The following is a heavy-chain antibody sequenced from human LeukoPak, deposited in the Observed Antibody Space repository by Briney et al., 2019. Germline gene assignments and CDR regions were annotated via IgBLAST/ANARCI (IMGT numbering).Heavy chain of an antibody. Sequence: GGSLRLSCAASGFTFSDYYMSWIRQAPGKGLEWVSYISSSSSYTDYADSVKGRFTISRDNAKNSLNLQMNSLRAEDMAVYYCARDSGYSGYSDYWAREPWSPSP. D-gene: IGHD5-12*01. J-gene: IGHJ4*02. CDR3: ARDSGYSGYSDY. CDR1: GFTFSDYY. V-gene: IGHV3-11*05. CDR2: ISSSSSYT.